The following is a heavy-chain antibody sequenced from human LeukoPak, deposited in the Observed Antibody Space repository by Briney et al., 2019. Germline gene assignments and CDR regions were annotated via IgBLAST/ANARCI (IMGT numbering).Heavy chain of an antibody. V-gene: IGHV4-59*05. D-gene: IGHD6-13*01. J-gene: IGHJ3*02. CDR3: AGSYSSTWYSTFDI. Sequence: SETLSLTCAVSGSSINPYYWNWIRQPPGKGLEWIGSINYSGNTYYNPSLKSRVTISVDTSKNQFSLNLSSVTAAETSIYYCAGSYSSTWYSTFDIWGQGTMVTVSS. CDR1: GSSINPYY. CDR2: INYSGNT.